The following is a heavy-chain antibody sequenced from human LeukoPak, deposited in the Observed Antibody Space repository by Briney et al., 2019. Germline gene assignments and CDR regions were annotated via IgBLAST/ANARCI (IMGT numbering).Heavy chain of an antibody. CDR1: GFTLSTFW. V-gene: IGHV3-7*01. CDR3: ASWGAGGNS. Sequence: GGSMSLSCQAYGFTLSTFWMNWVRQVAGKGLDWVANIKPDGSGKRYVDSVKGRFTIARDNADNALSLQMNSLRAEDTAVYYCASWGAGGNSWGQGTLVTVSS. D-gene: IGHD3-16*01. J-gene: IGHJ4*02. CDR2: IKPDGSGK.